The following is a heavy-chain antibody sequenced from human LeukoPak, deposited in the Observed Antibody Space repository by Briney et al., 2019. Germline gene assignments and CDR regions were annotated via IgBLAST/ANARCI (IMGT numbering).Heavy chain of an antibody. V-gene: IGHV3-30*04. Sequence: PGGSLRLSCAASGFTFSIYAIHWVRQAPGKGLEWVAFISYDGNNEYYADSVRGRFTISRDSSKNTLYLQMNSLRTEDTAVYYCARDRPFFDYWGQGTLVTVPS. CDR3: ARDRPFFDY. CDR1: GFTFSIYA. CDR2: ISYDGNNE. J-gene: IGHJ4*02.